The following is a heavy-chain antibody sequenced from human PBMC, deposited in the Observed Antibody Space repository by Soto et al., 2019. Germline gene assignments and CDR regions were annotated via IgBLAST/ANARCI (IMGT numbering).Heavy chain of an antibody. CDR3: ARGGYCSGGSCYSDAFDI. Sequence: GGSLRLSCAASGFTFSSSWMHWVRQAPGKGLVWVSRVSGDGSSTNYADSVKGRFTISRDNAKNTLYLQMNSLRAEDAAVYYCARGGYCSGGSCYSDAFDIWGQGTMVTVSS. V-gene: IGHV3-74*01. D-gene: IGHD2-15*01. CDR1: GFTFSSSW. CDR2: VSGDGSST. J-gene: IGHJ3*02.